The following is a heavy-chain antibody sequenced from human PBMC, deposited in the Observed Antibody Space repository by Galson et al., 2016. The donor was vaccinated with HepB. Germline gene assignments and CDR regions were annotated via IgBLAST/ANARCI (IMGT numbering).Heavy chain of an antibody. V-gene: IGHV3-48*02. Sequence: SLRLSCAASGFTFSDYRMTWVRQAPGKGLEWVSYISPFSAPIYYADSVKGRFTISRDNAKNSLFLQMNNLRDEDTAVYYCAREPREWGDYSLFFFDYWGQGTLVTVSS. CDR1: GFTFSDYR. CDR2: ISPFSAPI. CDR3: AREPREWGDYSLFFFDY. J-gene: IGHJ4*02. D-gene: IGHD4-17*01.